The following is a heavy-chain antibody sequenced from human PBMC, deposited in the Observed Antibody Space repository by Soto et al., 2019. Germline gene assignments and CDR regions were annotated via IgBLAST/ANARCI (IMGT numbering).Heavy chain of an antibody. D-gene: IGHD3-10*01. Sequence: LRLSCAASGFTFSSYAMSWVRQAPGKGLEWVSAISGSGGSTYYADSVKGRFTISRDNSKNTLYLQMNSLRAEDTAVYYCDASYYYGSGSYYLTGWNYYGMDVWGQGTTVTVSS. CDR1: GFTFSSYA. CDR2: ISGSGGST. J-gene: IGHJ6*02. V-gene: IGHV3-23*01. CDR3: DASYYYGSGSYYLTGWNYYGMDV.